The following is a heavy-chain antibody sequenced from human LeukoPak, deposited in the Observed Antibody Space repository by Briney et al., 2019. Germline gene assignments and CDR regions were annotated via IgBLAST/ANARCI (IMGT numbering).Heavy chain of an antibody. J-gene: IGHJ4*02. CDR1: GFTFSSYA. CDR2: ISGSGGST. V-gene: IGHV3-23*01. D-gene: IGHD3-22*01. CDR3: AAGGGREDYYDSSGYYFDY. Sequence: GSLRLSCAASGFTFSSYAMSWVRQAPGKGLEGVSAISGSGGSTYYADSVKGRFTISRDNSKNTLYLQMNSLRAEDTAVYYCAAGGGREDYYDSSGYYFDYWGQGTLVTVSS.